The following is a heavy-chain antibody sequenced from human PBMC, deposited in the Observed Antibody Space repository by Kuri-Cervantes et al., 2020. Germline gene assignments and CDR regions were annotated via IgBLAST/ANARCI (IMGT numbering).Heavy chain of an antibody. Sequence: TCAASGGTFSSYAISWVRQAPGQGLEWMGGIIPIFGTANYAQKFQGRVTITADESTSTAYMELSSLRSEDTAVYYCARVGYSYGHDYWGQGTLVTVSS. D-gene: IGHD5-18*01. CDR3: ARVGYSYGHDY. CDR2: IIPIFGTA. CDR1: GGTFSSYA. V-gene: IGHV1-69*01. J-gene: IGHJ4*02.